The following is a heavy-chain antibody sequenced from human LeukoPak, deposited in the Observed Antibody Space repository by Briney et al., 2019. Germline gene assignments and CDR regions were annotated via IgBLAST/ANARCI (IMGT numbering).Heavy chain of an antibody. CDR3: VRVKGTYFDY. CDR2: ISSSSSNI. Sequence: GGSLRLSCTASGFPLSSYSINWVRQAPGKGLEWISYISSSSSNIYYLDSVQGRLTVTRDNERNSLFLQIDSPRAEDTAVYYCVRVKGTYFDYWGQGSLVTVSS. D-gene: IGHD1-1*01. CDR1: GFPLSSYS. V-gene: IGHV3-48*01. J-gene: IGHJ4*02.